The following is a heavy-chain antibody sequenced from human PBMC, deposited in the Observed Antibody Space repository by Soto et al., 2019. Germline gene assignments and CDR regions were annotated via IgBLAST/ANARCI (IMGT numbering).Heavy chain of an antibody. CDR3: ARAAWTTVTHRLNDVFDV. V-gene: IGHV1-46*03. CDR2: INPNGGST. CDR1: GYTFTNYY. Sequence: QVQLVQSGAEVKKPGASVRVSCKASGYTFTNYYIDWVRQAPGQGLEWMGIINPNGGSTTYVQKFEGRVTMTRDTSTSTVYMELSSLRSEDTAVYYCARAAWTTVTHRLNDVFDVWCQGTMVTVSS. D-gene: IGHD4-4*01. J-gene: IGHJ3*01.